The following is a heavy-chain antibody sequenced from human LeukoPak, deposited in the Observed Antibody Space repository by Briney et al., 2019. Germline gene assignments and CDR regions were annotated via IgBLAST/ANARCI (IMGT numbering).Heavy chain of an antibody. Sequence: SETLSLTCTVSGGSISSGDYYWSWIRQPPGKGLEWIGYIYYSGSTYYNPSLKSRVTISVDTSKNQFSLKLSSVTAADTAVYYCARALLDFWSGYSEFDPWGQGTLVTVSS. J-gene: IGHJ5*02. V-gene: IGHV4-30-4*01. D-gene: IGHD3-3*01. CDR3: ARALLDFWSGYSEFDP. CDR2: IYYSGST. CDR1: GGSISSGDYY.